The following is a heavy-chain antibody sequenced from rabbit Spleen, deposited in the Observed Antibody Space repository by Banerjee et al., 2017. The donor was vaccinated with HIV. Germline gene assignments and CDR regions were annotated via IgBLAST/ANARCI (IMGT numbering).Heavy chain of an antibody. J-gene: IGHJ4*01. Sequence: EGVGGWAGRAVRTEGTLKLSFTASGLYLSNNVVGWWVPQAPGKGLEWVSCINAVTGKAIYASWVRGRFPFSKSTSTTVTVPMPMLTVTAAATSFCARDQYSYRFTDWTANLWGPGTLVTVS. D-gene: IGHD7-1*01. CDR3: ARDQYSYRFTDWTANL. CDR2: INAVTGKA. CDR1: GLYLSNNVV. V-gene: IGHV1S45*01.